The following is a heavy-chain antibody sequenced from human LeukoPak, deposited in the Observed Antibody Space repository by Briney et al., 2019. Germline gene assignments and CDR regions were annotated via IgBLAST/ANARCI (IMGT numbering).Heavy chain of an antibody. CDR3: ARDPEDIWFGELPYFQH. CDR1: GFTFSSYG. Sequence: GGSLRLSCAASGFTFSSYGMHWVRQAPGKGLEWVAFIRYDGSNKYYADSVKGRFTISRDNSKNTLYLQMNSLRAEDTAVYYCARDPEDIWFGELPYFQHWGQGTLVTVSS. D-gene: IGHD3-10*01. V-gene: IGHV3-30*02. CDR2: IRYDGSNK. J-gene: IGHJ1*01.